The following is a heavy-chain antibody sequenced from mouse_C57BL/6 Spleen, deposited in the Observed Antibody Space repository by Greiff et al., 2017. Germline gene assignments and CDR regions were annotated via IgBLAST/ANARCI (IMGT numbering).Heavy chain of an antibody. CDR2: ISSGSSTI. J-gene: IGHJ3*01. D-gene: IGHD1-1*01. Sequence: DVMLVESGGGLVKPGGSLKLSCAASGFTFSDYGMHWVRQAPEKGLEWVAYISSGSSTIYYADTVKGRFTISRDNAKNTLFLQMTSLRSEDTAMYYCARRGVFYGSSYPSWFAYWGQGTLVTVSA. CDR3: ARRGVFYGSSYPSWFAY. V-gene: IGHV5-17*01. CDR1: GFTFSDYG.